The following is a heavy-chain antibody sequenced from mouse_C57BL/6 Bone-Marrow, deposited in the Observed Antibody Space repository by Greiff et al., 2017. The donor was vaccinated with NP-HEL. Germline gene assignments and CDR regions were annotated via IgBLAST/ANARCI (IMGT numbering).Heavy chain of an antibody. J-gene: IGHJ4*01. Sequence: VQLQQSGPVLVKPGASVKMSCKASGYTFTDYYMNWVKQSHGKSLEWIGVINPYNGGTSYNQKFKGKATLTVDKSSSTAYMELNSLTSEDSAVYYCALWFPTMDYWGQGTSVTVSS. V-gene: IGHV1-19*01. D-gene: IGHD2-2*01. CDR2: INPYNGGT. CDR3: ALWFPTMDY. CDR1: GYTFTDYY.